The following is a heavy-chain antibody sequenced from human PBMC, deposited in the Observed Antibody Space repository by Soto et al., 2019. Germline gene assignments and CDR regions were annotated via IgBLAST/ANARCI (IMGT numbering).Heavy chain of an antibody. CDR3: AKDRLSSPCTWFDP. CDR1: GFTFDNYA. J-gene: IGHJ5*02. V-gene: IGHV3-23*01. Sequence: EVQLLESGGGLVQPEGSLRLSCAASGFTFDNYAMSWVRQAPGKGLEWVSGIGGSGVTTYYAHSVKGRFTISRDNSKNTLYLQMNSLRAEDTAVYYCAKDRLSSPCTWFDPWGQGTLVTVSS. CDR2: IGGSGVTT. D-gene: IGHD5-12*01.